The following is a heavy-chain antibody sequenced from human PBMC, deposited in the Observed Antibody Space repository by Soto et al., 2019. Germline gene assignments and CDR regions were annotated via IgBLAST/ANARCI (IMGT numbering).Heavy chain of an antibody. D-gene: IGHD5-12*01. V-gene: IGHV3-30-3*01. Sequence: LRLSCEASGFTFSRNAMHWVRQAPGKGLEWVAVISFDGNNQYYTDSVKGRFTISRDNSKNTLDLQMNSLRREDTAVYYCARDREYSGFYYGMDVWGQGTTGTVSS. CDR3: ARDREYSGFYYGMDV. J-gene: IGHJ6*02. CDR2: ISFDGNNQ. CDR1: GFTFSRNA.